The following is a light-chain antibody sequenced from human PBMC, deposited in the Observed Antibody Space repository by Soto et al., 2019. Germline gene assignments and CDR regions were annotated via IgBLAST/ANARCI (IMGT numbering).Light chain of an antibody. V-gene: IGLV2-8*01. J-gene: IGLJ2*01. CDR3: SSYAGNKIVV. CDR2: EVT. Sequence: QSALTQPPSASGSPGQSVTISCTGTSSDVGGYNYVSWYQQHPGKAPKLMIYEVTKRPSGVPDRFSGSKSGNTASLTVSGLQAEDEGDYYCSSYAGNKIVVFGGGTKVTVL. CDR1: SSDVGGYNY.